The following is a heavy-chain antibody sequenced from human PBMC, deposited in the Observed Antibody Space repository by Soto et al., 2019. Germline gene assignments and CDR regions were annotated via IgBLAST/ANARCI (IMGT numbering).Heavy chain of an antibody. CDR2: INPDSGGT. D-gene: IGHD1-1*01. Sequence: ASVKVSCKASGFTFSDYYIHWLRQAPGQGPEWMGLINPDSGGTRFAQKFQGWVTMTRDTSINTAYMELSRLRFNDTAVYYCARDLTGTGYDAFAIWGQGTMVTVSS. CDR3: ARDLTGTGYDAFAI. CDR1: GFTFSDYY. V-gene: IGHV1-2*04. J-gene: IGHJ3*02.